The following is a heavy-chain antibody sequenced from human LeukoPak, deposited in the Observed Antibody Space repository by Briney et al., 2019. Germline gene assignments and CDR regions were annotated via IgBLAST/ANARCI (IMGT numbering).Heavy chain of an antibody. V-gene: IGHV1-18*01. CDR2: ISAYNGHT. J-gene: IGHJ4*02. D-gene: IGHD3-10*01. CDR3: ARDLITMVRGFDY. Sequence: ASVTVSCKASGYTFNSYGISWVRQAPGQGLEWMGWISAYNGHTNYAQKFQGRVTMTTDTSTSTAYMDLRSLRSDDTAVYYCARDLITMVRGFDYWGQGTLVTVSS. CDR1: GYTFNSYG.